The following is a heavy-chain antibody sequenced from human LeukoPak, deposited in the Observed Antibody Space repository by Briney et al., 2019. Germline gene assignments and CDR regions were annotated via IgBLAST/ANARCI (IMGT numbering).Heavy chain of an antibody. Sequence: GGSLRLSCAASGFTFSDYYMSWIRQAPGKGLEWVSYISSSGSTIYYADSVKGRFTISRDNAKNSLHLQMNSLRAEDTAVYYCAKSGSGSFVSFDPWGQGTLVTVSS. D-gene: IGHD1-26*01. CDR3: AKSGSGSFVSFDP. CDR1: GFTFSDYY. V-gene: IGHV3-11*01. CDR2: ISSSGSTI. J-gene: IGHJ5*02.